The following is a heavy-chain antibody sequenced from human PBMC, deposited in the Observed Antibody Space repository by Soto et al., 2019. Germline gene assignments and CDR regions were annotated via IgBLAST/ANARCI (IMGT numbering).Heavy chain of an antibody. V-gene: IGHV4-30-2*01. CDR2: IYHSGST. J-gene: IGHJ4*02. CDR1: GGSISSGGYS. Sequence: SETLSLTCAVSGGSISSGGYSWSWIRQPPGKGLEWIGYIYHSGSTYYNPSLKSRVTISVDRSKNQFSLKLSSVTAADTAVYYCAKCITALGPIDYWGQGTLVTVSS. D-gene: IGHD6-6*01. CDR3: AKCITALGPIDY.